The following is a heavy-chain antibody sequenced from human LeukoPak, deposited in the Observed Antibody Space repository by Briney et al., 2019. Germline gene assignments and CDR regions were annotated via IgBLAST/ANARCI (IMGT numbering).Heavy chain of an antibody. Sequence: GGSLRLSCEGSGFTFKNFGMRWIRQAPGKGPEWVSEVSGSGRITDYADSVKGRFAISRDNSKNALYLQMNNLGVEDTAIYYCAKRRPTGNYFDYWGQGTLVTVSA. CDR3: AKRRPTGNYFDY. CDR2: VSGSGRIT. J-gene: IGHJ4*02. CDR1: GFTFKNFG. D-gene: IGHD2-8*02. V-gene: IGHV3-23*01.